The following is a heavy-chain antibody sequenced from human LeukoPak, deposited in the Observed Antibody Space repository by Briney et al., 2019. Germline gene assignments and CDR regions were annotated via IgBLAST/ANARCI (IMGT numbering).Heavy chain of an antibody. V-gene: IGHV4-59*01. CDR1: GGSISSYY. CDR3: ARDLSSGYYFGSFDY. CDR2: IYYSGST. Sequence: PSETLSLTCTVSGGSISSYYWSWIRQPPGKGLEWIGYIYYSGSTNYNPSLKSRVTISVDTSKNQFSLKLSSVTAADTAVYYCARDLSSGYYFGSFDYWGQGTLVTVSS. J-gene: IGHJ4*02. D-gene: IGHD3-22*01.